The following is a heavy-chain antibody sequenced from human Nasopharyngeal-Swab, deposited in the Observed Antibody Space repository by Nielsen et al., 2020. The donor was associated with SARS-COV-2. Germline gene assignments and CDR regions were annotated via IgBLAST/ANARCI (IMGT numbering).Heavy chain of an antibody. V-gene: IGHV3-11*04. Sequence: GGSLRLSCAASGFTFSDYYMAWIRQAPGKGLEWISYISSSGRSTDYADSVKGRFTISRDNSKNTLYLQMNSLRAEDTAVYYCARDLGRSLYGMDVWGQGTTVTVSS. CDR1: GFTFSDYY. CDR3: ARDLGRSLYGMDV. D-gene: IGHD3/OR15-3a*01. CDR2: ISSSGRST. J-gene: IGHJ6*02.